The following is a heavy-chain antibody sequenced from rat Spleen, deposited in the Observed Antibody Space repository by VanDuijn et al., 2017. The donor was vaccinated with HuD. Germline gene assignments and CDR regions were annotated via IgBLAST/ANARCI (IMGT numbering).Heavy chain of an antibody. CDR1: GFTFSSYW. J-gene: IGHJ2*01. CDR3: ARQGFDY. CDR2: INTDGDTT. Sequence: EVQLVETGGGLVQPGRSLKLSCVASGFTFSSYWMYWIRQAPGQGLEWVSSINTDGDTTYYPDSVKGRFTISRDNAKSTLYLQMNSLRSEDTATYYCARQGFDYWGQGVMVTVSS. V-gene: IGHV5-58*01.